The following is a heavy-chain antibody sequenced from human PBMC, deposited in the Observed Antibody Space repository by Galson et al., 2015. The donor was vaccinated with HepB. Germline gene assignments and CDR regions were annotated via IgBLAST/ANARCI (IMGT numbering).Heavy chain of an antibody. J-gene: IGHJ4*02. CDR2: IYPGDSDT. CDR3: ARQADIVAPFDY. D-gene: IGHD2-21*01. V-gene: IGHV5-51*01. CDR1: GYSFSTHW. Sequence: QSGAEVKKPGESLKISCQASGYSFSTHWIGWVRQVPGQGLEWLGIIYPGDSDTKYSPAFQGHVTISVDRSVTSAYLQRTSLKVSDTATYFCARQADIVAPFDYWGQGTLVTVSS.